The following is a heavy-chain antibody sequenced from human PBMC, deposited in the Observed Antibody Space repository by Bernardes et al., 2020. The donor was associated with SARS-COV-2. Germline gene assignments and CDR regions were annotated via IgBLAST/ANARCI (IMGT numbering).Heavy chain of an antibody. Sequence: ASVKVSCKASGYTFTSYDINWLRQATGQGLEWMGWRNPNSGNTGYAQKFQGRVTMIRNTSISTAYMELSSLRSEDTAVYYCARGRVQLWWGDYWGQGTLVTVSS. J-gene: IGHJ4*02. V-gene: IGHV1-8*01. CDR3: ARGRVQLWWGDY. CDR1: GYTFTSYD. D-gene: IGHD5-18*01. CDR2: RNPNSGNT.